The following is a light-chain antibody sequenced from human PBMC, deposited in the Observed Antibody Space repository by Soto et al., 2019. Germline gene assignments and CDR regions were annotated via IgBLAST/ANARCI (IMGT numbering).Light chain of an antibody. Sequence: QSALTQPASVSGSPGQSLTISCTGTSSDLGGYNYVSWYQQHPGKAPKLMIYEVTNRPPGISNRFSGSKSGNTASLAISGLQAEDESDYYCSSYTSNSTLVIFGGGTKVTVL. CDR3: SSYTSNSTLVI. CDR2: EVT. J-gene: IGLJ2*01. V-gene: IGLV2-14*01. CDR1: SSDLGGYNY.